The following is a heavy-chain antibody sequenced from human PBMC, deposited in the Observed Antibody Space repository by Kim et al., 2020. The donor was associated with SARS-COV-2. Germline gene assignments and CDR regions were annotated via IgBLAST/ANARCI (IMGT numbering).Heavy chain of an antibody. CDR3: ARGIWFGELYYFDY. Sequence: NPSLKSRVTISVDTSKNQFSLKLSSVTAADTAVYYCARGIWFGELYYFDYWGQGTLVTVSS. V-gene: IGHV4-39*01. J-gene: IGHJ4*02. D-gene: IGHD3-10*01.